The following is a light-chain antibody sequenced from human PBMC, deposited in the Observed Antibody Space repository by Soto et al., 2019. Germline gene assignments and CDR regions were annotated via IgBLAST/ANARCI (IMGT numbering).Light chain of an antibody. V-gene: IGLV1-51*01. CDR1: SSNIGNYY. J-gene: IGLJ1*01. Sequence: QSVLTQPPSVSAAPGQKISISCSGSSSNIGNYYVSWYHQLPGTAPNLLIYDNTKRPAGIPDRFSGAKSGTSAPLAITGLQTGDEGHYSCGAWDSSLNVYLFGGGTKVTVL. CDR2: DNT. CDR3: GAWDSSLNVYL.